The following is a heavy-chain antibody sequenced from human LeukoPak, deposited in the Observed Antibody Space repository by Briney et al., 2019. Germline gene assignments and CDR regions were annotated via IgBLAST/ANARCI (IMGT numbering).Heavy chain of an antibody. V-gene: IGHV1-8*01. J-gene: IGHJ5*02. D-gene: IGHD4-17*01. CDR2: MNPNSGNT. CDR1: GYTFTSYD. CDR3: AGDLRENGDYIQRTYNWFDP. Sequence: ASVKVSCKASGYTFTSYDINWVRQATGQGLEWMGWMNPNSGNTGYAQKFQGRVTMTRNTYISTAYMELSSLRSEDTAVYYCAGDLRENGDYIQRTYNWFDPCGQGTLVTVSS.